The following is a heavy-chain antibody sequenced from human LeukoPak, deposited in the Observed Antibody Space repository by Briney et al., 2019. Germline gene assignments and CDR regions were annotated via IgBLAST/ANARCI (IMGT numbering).Heavy chain of an antibody. Sequence: NPGGSLRLSCAASGFTFSTYTMNWVRQAPGKGLEWVSSISGSTSVIYYADSVKGRFTISRDNAKNSLYLQMNSLRAEDTAVYYCATGDRLPGDYWGQGTLVTVSS. CDR2: ISGSTSVI. D-gene: IGHD3-16*01. V-gene: IGHV3-21*01. CDR3: ATGDRLPGDY. CDR1: GFTFSTYT. J-gene: IGHJ4*02.